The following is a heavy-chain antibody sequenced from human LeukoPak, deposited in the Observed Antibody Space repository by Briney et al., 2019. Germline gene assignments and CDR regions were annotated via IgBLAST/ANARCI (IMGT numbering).Heavy chain of an antibody. D-gene: IGHD6-13*01. V-gene: IGHV4-31*03. Sequence: PSETLSLTCTVSGGSISSGGYYWSWIRQHPGKGLEWIGYIYYSGSTYYNPSLKSRVTISVDTSKNQFSLKLSSVTAADTAVYYCARGGAAVGNFVYWGQGTLVTVSS. J-gene: IGHJ4*02. CDR1: GGSISSGGYY. CDR2: IYYSGST. CDR3: ARGGAAVGNFVY.